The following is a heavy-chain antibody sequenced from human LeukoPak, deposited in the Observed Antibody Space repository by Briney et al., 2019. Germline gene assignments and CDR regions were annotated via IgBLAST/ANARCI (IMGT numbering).Heavy chain of an antibody. CDR1: GFTFSSYS. CDR2: ISSSSSYI. CDR3: TTDRELLWFGEGRYMDV. V-gene: IGHV3-21*01. D-gene: IGHD3-10*01. Sequence: GGSLRLSCAASGFTFSSYSMNWVRQAPGKGLEWVSSISSSSSYIYYADSVKGRFTISRDNAKNSLYLQMNSLRAEDTAVYYCTTDRELLWFGEGRYMDVWGKGTTVTVSS. J-gene: IGHJ6*03.